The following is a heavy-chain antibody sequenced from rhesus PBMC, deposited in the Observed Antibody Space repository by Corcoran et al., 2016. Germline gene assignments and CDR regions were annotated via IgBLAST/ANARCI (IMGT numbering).Heavy chain of an antibody. J-gene: IGHJ4*01. CDR1: GFSLSTSGMR. CDR3: ARSMVVGSFDY. V-gene: IGHV2S2*01. Sequence: QVTLKESGPALVKRKQTITLTCPLPGFSLSTSGMRVSWIRSPPGKALEWLARSDWEDDKYYSTSLKGRLTISKDTSKNQVVLTMTNMDPVDTATYYCARSMVVGSFDYWGQGVLVTVSS. D-gene: IGHD2-21*01. CDR2: SDWEDDK.